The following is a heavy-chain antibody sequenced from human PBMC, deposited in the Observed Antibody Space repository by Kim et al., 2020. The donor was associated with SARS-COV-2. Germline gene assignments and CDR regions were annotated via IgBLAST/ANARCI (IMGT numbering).Heavy chain of an antibody. CDR3: AKTLYGDYNWFDP. CDR2: ISYDGSNK. V-gene: IGHV3-30-3*02. D-gene: IGHD4-17*01. Sequence: GGSLRLSCAASGFTFSTYAMHWVRQAPGKGLEWVAVISYDGSNKYYADSVKGRFTISRDNSKNTLYLQMNSLRAEDTAVYYCAKTLYGDYNWFDPWGQGTLVTVSS. J-gene: IGHJ5*02. CDR1: GFTFSTYA.